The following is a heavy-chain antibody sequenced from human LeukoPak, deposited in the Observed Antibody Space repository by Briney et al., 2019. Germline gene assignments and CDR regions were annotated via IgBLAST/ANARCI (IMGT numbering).Heavy chain of an antibody. Sequence: GGSLRLSCAASGFTFSSYSMNWVCQAPGKGLEWVSSISSSSSYIYYADSVKGRFTISRDNAKNSLYLQMNSLRAEDTAVYYCARDTPYLAKDYWGQGTLVTVSS. J-gene: IGHJ4*02. V-gene: IGHV3-21*01. CDR2: ISSSSSYI. CDR3: ARDTPYLAKDY. D-gene: IGHD2-2*02. CDR1: GFTFSSYS.